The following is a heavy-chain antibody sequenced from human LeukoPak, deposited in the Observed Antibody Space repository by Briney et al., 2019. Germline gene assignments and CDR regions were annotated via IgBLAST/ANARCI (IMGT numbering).Heavy chain of an antibody. Sequence: PSETLSLTCTVSGGSISSGGYYWSWIPQPPGKGLEGIVYIYHSGSTYYNPPPKSRVTTSIDRPKNQFSLKLSSVTAADTPVYYCATAYCADRRNYCSSTSCYRFDDAFDIWGQGTMVTVSS. CDR2: IYHSGST. D-gene: IGHD2-2*01. J-gene: IGHJ3*02. V-gene: IGHV4-30-2*01. CDR3: ATAYCADRRNYCSSTSCYRFDDAFDI. CDR1: GGSISSGGYY.